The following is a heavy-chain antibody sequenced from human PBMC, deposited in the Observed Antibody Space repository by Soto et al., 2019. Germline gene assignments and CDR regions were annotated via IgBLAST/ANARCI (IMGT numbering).Heavy chain of an antibody. CDR2: IIPIIDTT. Sequence: QVELVQSGAEVKKPGSSVKVSCKASGVTFSSYAINWVRQAPGQGLEWIGGIIPIIDTTNYAQKFQGRVKVTADESTRTTYLELSSLRSEDTAVYYCVRGRDGHNSYYFDHWCPGTQVAVSS. CDR1: GVTFSSYA. J-gene: IGHJ4*02. V-gene: IGHV1-69*19. CDR3: VRGRDGHNSYYFDH.